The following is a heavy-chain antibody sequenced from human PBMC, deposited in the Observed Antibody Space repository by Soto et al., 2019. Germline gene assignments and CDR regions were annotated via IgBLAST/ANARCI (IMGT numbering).Heavy chain of an antibody. V-gene: IGHV4-31*03. CDR3: ARERHDYYDSSGYLDY. CDR1: GGSISSGGYY. CDR2: IYYSGST. J-gene: IGHJ4*02. D-gene: IGHD3-22*01. Sequence: PSETLSLTCTVSGGSISSGGYYWSWIRQHPGKGLEWIGYIYYSGSTYYSPSLKSRVTISVDTSKNQFSLKLSSVTAADTAVYYCARERHDYYDSSGYLDYWGQGTLVTV.